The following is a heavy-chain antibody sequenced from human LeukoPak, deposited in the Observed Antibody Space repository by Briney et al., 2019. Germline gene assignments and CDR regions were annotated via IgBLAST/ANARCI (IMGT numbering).Heavy chain of an antibody. D-gene: IGHD4-23*01. CDR2: IYYSGST. J-gene: IGHJ4*02. CDR1: GGSISSSSYY. CDR3: ARVYGGNSPVPLLYYFDY. V-gene: IGHV4-39*07. Sequence: SETLSLTCTVSGGSISSSSYYWGWIRQPPGKGLEWIGSIYYSGSTYYNPSLKSRVTISVDTSKNQFSLKLSSVTAADTAVYYCARVYGGNSPVPLLYYFDYWGQGILVTVSS.